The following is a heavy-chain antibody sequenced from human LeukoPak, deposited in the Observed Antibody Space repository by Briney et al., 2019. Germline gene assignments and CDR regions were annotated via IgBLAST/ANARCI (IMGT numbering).Heavy chain of an antibody. V-gene: IGHV3-21*01. D-gene: IGHD2-21*02. Sequence: GGSRRLSCAASGFTFSSYSMNWVRQAPGKGLEWVSSISSSSSYIYYADSVKGRFTISRDNAKNSLYLQMNSLRAEDTAVYYCARERGLAVTGYWGQGTLVTVSS. J-gene: IGHJ4*02. CDR1: GFTFSSYS. CDR2: ISSSSSYI. CDR3: ARERGLAVTGY.